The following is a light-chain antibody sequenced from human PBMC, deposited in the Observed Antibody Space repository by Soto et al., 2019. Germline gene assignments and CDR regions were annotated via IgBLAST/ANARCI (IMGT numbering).Light chain of an antibody. CDR3: QQYNSL. CDR2: DAS. Sequence: DIQMTQSPSTLSASIGDRVTITCRASQGVSKWLAWYQQKPGKAPKLLIYDASSLESGVPSRFSGSGSGTEFTLTISSLQPDDFATYYCQQYNSLFGQGTKVDIK. V-gene: IGKV1-5*01. J-gene: IGKJ1*01. CDR1: QGVSKW.